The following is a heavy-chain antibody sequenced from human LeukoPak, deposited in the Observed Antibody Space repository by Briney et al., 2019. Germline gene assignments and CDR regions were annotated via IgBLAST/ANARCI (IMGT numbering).Heavy chain of an antibody. CDR3: ARDLIAAAGTHTYYFDY. J-gene: IGHJ4*02. Sequence: PGGSLRLSCVASGFPFSSYWMTWVRQAPGKGLEWVANIKQDGSEKYYVDSVKGRFTISRDNAKNPLYLQMNSLRAEDTAVYYCARDLIAAAGTHTYYFDYWGQGTLVTVSS. V-gene: IGHV3-7*01. CDR1: GFPFSSYW. CDR2: IKQDGSEK. D-gene: IGHD6-13*01.